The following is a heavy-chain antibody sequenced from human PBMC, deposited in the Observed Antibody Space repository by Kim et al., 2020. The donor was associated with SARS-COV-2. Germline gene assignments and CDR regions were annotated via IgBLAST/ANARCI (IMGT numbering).Heavy chain of an antibody. J-gene: IGHJ2*01. V-gene: IGHV3-21*01. CDR2: ISSSSSYI. CDR1: GFTFSSYS. CDR3: ARDPAYSSSWYAWYFDL. Sequence: GGSLRLSCAASGFTFSSYSMNWVRQAPGKGLEWVSSISSSSSYIYYADSVKGRFTISRDNAKNSLYLQMNSLRAEDTAVYYCARDPAYSSSWYAWYFDLWGRGTLVTVSS. D-gene: IGHD6-13*01.